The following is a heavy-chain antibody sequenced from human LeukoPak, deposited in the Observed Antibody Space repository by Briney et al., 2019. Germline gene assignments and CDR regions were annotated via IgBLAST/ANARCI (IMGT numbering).Heavy chain of an antibody. D-gene: IGHD1-1*01. J-gene: IGHJ4*02. CDR3: ASQVWNRFDY. CDR1: GGSISSSSYY. CDR2: IYYSGST. V-gene: IGHV4-39*01. Sequence: PSETLSLTCTVSGGSISSSSYYWGWIRQPPGKGLEWIGSIYYSGSTYYNPSLKSRVTISVDTSKNQFSLKLSSVTAADTAVYYCASQVWNRFDYWGQGTLVTVSS.